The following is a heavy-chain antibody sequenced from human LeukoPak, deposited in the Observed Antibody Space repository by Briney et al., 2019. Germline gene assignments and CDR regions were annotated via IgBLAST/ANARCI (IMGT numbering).Heavy chain of an antibody. D-gene: IGHD2-15*01. CDR2: ITPYNGNT. CDR1: GYTFTSYG. V-gene: IGHV1-18*01. J-gene: IGHJ4*02. Sequence: ASVKVSCKASGYTFTSYGISWVRQAPGQGLEWMGWITPYNGNTNYAQKLQGRVTMTTDTSTSTAYMELSSLRSEDTAVYYCARSPPSTELLHYFDYWGQGTLVTVSS. CDR3: ARSPPSTELLHYFDY.